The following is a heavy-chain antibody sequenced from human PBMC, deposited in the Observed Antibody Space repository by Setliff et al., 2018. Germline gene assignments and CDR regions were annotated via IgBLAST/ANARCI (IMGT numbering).Heavy chain of an antibody. CDR1: GFTFSSYA. CDR2: ISYDGSNK. CDR3: TRFGDRNGVGI. J-gene: IGHJ3*02. Sequence: GGSLRLSCAASGFTFSSYAMHWVRQAPGKGLEWVAVISYDGSNKYYADSVKGRFTISRDNANKFLYLHMNSLRDEDTALYHCTRFGDRNGVGIWGQGTMVTVSS. V-gene: IGHV3-30*04. D-gene: IGHD2-8*01.